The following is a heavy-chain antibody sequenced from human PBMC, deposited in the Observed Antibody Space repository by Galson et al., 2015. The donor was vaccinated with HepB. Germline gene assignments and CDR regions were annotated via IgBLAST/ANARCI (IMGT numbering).Heavy chain of an antibody. CDR3: ARHPYSSGWLYWYFDL. CDR2: IYSSGRT. V-gene: IGHV4-39*01. J-gene: IGHJ2*01. CDR1: GFTFSSYT. Sequence: LRLSCAASGFTFSSYTMNWIRQSPGKGLEWIGSIYSSGRTLYKSSPRSRVTISVDTSKNQFSLRLSSVTAADTAVYYCARHPYSSGWLYWYFDLWGRGTLVTVSS. D-gene: IGHD6-19*01.